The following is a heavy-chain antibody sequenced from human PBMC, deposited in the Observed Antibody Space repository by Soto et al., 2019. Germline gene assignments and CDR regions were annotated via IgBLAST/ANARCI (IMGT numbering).Heavy chain of an antibody. Sequence: GESLKISCKGSGYSFTSYWIGWVRQMPGKGLEWMGIIYPGDSDTRYSPSFQGQVTISADKSISTAYLQWSSLKASDTAMYYCARSPRERGPTVAATGHINWFDPWGQGTLVTVSS. CDR1: GYSFTSYW. D-gene: IGHD2-15*01. CDR2: IYPGDSDT. CDR3: ARSPRERGPTVAATGHINWFDP. J-gene: IGHJ5*02. V-gene: IGHV5-51*01.